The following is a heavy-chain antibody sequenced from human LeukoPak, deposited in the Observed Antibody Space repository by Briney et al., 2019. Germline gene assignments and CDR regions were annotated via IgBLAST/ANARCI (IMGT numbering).Heavy chain of an antibody. CDR2: ISSSGSTI. V-gene: IGHV3-48*03. CDR1: GFTLSSYE. J-gene: IGHJ3*02. Sequence: PGGSPRLSCAASGFTLSSYEMNWVRQAPGKGLEWVSYISSSGSTIYYADSVKGRFTISRDNSKNTLYLQMNSLRAEDTAVYYCAGGEMATIGGAFDIWGQGTMVTVPS. CDR3: AGGEMATIGGAFDI. D-gene: IGHD5-24*01.